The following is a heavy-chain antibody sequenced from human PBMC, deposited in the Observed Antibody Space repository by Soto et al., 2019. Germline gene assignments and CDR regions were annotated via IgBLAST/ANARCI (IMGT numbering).Heavy chain of an antibody. J-gene: IGHJ5*02. V-gene: IGHV4-59*11. CDR3: ARDVGLQHDTGYYEFWCGKNNWFDP. CDR2: ISYSGST. D-gene: IGHD3-3*01. CDR1: GGSISGHY. Sequence: PSETLSLTCTDSGGSISGHYWSWIRQPPGKGLQYIGYISYSGSTNYNPSLKSRVTISVDTSNNQFSLTLSSVTAADTAVYYCARDVGLQHDTGYYEFWCGKNNWFDPWGQGILVTVSS.